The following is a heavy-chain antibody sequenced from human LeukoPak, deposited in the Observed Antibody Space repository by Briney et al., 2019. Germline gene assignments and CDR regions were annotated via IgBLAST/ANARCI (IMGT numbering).Heavy chain of an antibody. J-gene: IGHJ4*02. CDR1: GASIRNLSYY. Sequence: SETLSLTCTVSGASIRNLSYYWAWIRQPPGKGLEWVGNTYYNGDIYSNSSLESRLTQSIDTSKDHFSLKLTSATAADTAVYYCARILYDFGDHYTDYWGQGILVTVSS. CDR3: ARILYDFGDHYTDY. D-gene: IGHD4-17*01. V-gene: IGHV4-39*02. CDR2: TYYNGDI.